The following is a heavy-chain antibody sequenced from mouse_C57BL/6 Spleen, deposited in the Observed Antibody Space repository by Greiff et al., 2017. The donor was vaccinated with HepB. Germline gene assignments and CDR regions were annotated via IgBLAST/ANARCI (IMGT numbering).Heavy chain of an antibody. CDR3: TTSNCNDAWFAD. Sequence: QVQLQQPGAELLHPGASVKLSCKASGHTFTSYWMHWVMQWPGQGLEWIGMIYPNSGSTNYNEQFKCKATLTIDKSSSTAYMQLSSLTSEDSAVYYCTTSNCNDAWFADWGRATLVTVSA. CDR1: GHTFTSYW. V-gene: IGHV1-64*01. J-gene: IGHJ3*01. D-gene: IGHD2-1*01. CDR2: IYPNSGST.